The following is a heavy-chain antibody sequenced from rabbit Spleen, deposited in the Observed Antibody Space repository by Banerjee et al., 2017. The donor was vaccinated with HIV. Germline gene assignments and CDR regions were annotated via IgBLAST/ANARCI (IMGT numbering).Heavy chain of an antibody. D-gene: IGHD1-1*01. V-gene: IGHV1S40*01. Sequence: QSLEESGGDLVKPEGSLTLTCTASGFSFSSTSYMCWVRQAPGKGLEWIGCTYAGGSGATYYASWAKGRFTISRTSSTTVTLQMTSLTVADTATYFCARDLVAVIGWNFNLWGQGTLVTVS. J-gene: IGHJ4*01. CDR2: TYAGGSGAT. CDR1: GFSFSSTSY. CDR3: ARDLVAVIGWNFNL.